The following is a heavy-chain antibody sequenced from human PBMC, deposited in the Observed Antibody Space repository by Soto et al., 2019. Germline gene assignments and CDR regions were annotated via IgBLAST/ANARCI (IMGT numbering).Heavy chain of an antibody. D-gene: IGHD6-19*01. CDR3: ARAPYSSGWYRFDY. CDR2: IKQDGSDK. J-gene: IGHJ4*02. Sequence: GSLRLSCAASGFTFSNYWMSWVRQAPGRGLEWVANIKQDGSDKYYVDSVKGRFTISRDNAENSLYLQMNSLRAEDTAVYYCARAPYSSGWYRFDYWGQGTLVTVSS. CDR1: GFTFSNYW. V-gene: IGHV3-7*04.